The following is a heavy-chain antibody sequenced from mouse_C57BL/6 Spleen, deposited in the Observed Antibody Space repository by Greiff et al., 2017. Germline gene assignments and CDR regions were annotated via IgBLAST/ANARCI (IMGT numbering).Heavy chain of an antibody. V-gene: IGHV1-9*01. J-gene: IGHJ4*01. Sequence: QVQLKQPGAELMKPGASGKLPCKAPGYTFTGYWIEWVKHRPGHGLEWIGAILPARGSTNYNAKFKGKATFTADTSSNTAYMHLSSLTTEESAIYYCARRGSSTDYAMYYWGQGTSVTGSS. CDR2: ILPARGST. D-gene: IGHD1-1*01. CDR1: GYTFTGYW. CDR3: ARRGSSTDYAMYY.